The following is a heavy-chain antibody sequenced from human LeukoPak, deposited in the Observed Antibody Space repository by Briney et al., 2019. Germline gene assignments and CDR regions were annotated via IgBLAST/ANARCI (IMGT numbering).Heavy chain of an antibody. J-gene: IGHJ4*02. D-gene: IGHD3-10*01. CDR3: STRGY. Sequence: SETLSLTCTVSGGSISSDYWQWIRQPPGKGLEWIGYIYNSGSNNYNPSLKSRVTISIDTSKNQFSLKLTSVTAADTAVYYCSTRGYWGQGTLVTVSS. CDR1: GGSISSDY. CDR2: IYNSGSN. V-gene: IGHV4-59*08.